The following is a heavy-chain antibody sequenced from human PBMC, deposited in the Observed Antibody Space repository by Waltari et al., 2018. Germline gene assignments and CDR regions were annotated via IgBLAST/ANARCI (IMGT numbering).Heavy chain of an antibody. V-gene: IGHV4-39*07. Sequence: QLQLQESGPGLVKPSETLSLTCTVSGGSISSSSYYWGWIRQPPGKGLEWIGSIYYSGSTYYNPSLKSRVTISVDTSKNQFSLKLSSVTAADTAVYYCARAMGRGSYMDVWGKGTTVTVSS. CDR1: GGSISSSSYY. CDR2: IYYSGST. D-gene: IGHD5-12*01. CDR3: ARAMGRGSYMDV. J-gene: IGHJ6*03.